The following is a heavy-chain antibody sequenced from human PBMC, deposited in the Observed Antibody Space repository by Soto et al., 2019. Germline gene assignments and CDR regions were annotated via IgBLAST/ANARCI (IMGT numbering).Heavy chain of an antibody. CDR2: ISYDGSNK. CDR3: ARGTIAVAGTLDY. D-gene: IGHD6-19*01. Sequence: QVQLVESGGGVVQPGRSLRLSCAASGFTFSSYAMHWVRQAPGKGLEWVAVISYDGSNKYYADSVKGRFTISRANSKNTLYLQMNSLRAEDTAVYYCARGTIAVAGTLDYWGQGTLVTVSS. V-gene: IGHV3-30-3*01. CDR1: GFTFSSYA. J-gene: IGHJ4*02.